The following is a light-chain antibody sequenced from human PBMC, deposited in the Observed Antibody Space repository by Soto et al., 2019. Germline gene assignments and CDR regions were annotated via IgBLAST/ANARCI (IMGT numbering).Light chain of an antibody. Sequence: QSVLTQPPSASGTPGQRVTISCSGSSSNIGSNTVNWYQQLPGTAPQLLIYSNNQRPSGVPDRFSGSKSGTSASLAISGLQSEDEADYYCAAWDDSLNGRVFGTGTKVTVL. J-gene: IGLJ1*01. CDR1: SSNIGSNT. CDR3: AAWDDSLNGRV. CDR2: SNN. V-gene: IGLV1-44*01.